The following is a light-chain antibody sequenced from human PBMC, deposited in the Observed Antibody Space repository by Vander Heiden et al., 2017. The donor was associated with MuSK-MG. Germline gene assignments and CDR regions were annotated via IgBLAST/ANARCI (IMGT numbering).Light chain of an antibody. CDR3: QSYASSLSDHVV. CDR1: SSNIGAGYD. V-gene: IGLV1-40*01. Sequence: QSVLTQPPSVSGAPGQRVTISCTGSSSNIGAGYDVHWYQQLPGTAPKLLIYGNSNRPSGVPDRFSGSKSGTSAYLVITGLQAEDEADYYCQSYASSLSDHVVFGGGTKLTVL. CDR2: GNS. J-gene: IGLJ2*01.